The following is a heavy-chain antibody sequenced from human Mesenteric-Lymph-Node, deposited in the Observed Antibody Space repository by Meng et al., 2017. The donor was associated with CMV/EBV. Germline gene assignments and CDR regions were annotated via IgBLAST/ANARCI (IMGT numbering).Heavy chain of an antibody. J-gene: IGHJ4*02. CDR3: ARDGGGTYGYYFDY. Sequence: ASVKVSCKTSGYTFTKYGISWVRLAPGQGLEWMAWISASNGNTLYAQKLQGRVTMTTDTSTSTAYMELRSLTSDDTAVYYCARDGGGTYGYYFDYWGLGTLVTVSS. CDR2: ISASNGNT. CDR1: GYTFTKYG. D-gene: IGHD1-26*01. V-gene: IGHV1-18*01.